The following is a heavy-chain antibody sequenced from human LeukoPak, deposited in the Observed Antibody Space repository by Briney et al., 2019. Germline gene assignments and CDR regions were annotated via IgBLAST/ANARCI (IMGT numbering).Heavy chain of an antibody. V-gene: IGHV4-39*01. CDR1: GGSIRSRTCY. CDR3: ARLNYYTLSGYYFDY. CDR2: IYYSGTT. Sequence: SETLSLTCTVSGGSIRSRTCYWGWIRQPPGKGLEWVGSIYYSGTTYYNPSLKSRVSISVDTSKNQLSLKLSSVTAADTAVYYCARLNYYTLSGYYFDYWGQGTLVTVSS. D-gene: IGHD3-22*01. J-gene: IGHJ4*02.